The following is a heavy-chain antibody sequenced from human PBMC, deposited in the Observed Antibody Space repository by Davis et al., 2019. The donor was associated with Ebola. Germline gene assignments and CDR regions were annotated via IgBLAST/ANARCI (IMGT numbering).Heavy chain of an antibody. CDR1: GFSFSSYG. Sequence: GGSLRLSCSASGFSFSSYGMHWVRQAPGKGLEWVALIWFDGSHDHYAASVKGRFTISRDDYKNMVYLQMNSLRAEDTAVYFCAKVGLLGATLPRSLDYWGQGTLVTVSS. CDR2: IWFDGSHD. CDR3: AKVGLLGATLPRSLDY. D-gene: IGHD1-26*01. V-gene: IGHV3-33*06. J-gene: IGHJ4*02.